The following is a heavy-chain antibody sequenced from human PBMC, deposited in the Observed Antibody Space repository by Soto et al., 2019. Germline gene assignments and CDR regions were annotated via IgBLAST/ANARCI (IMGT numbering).Heavy chain of an antibody. CDR1: GYTFTRYG. Sequence: ASVKVSCKGAGYTFTRYGISWGRQAPGQGLQWMGWISAYNGNTNYAQKLQGRVTMTTDTSTSTAYMELRSLRSDDTAVYYCAKDGGADGYFGNWLDPWGQGTLVTVSS. J-gene: IGHJ5*02. CDR2: ISAYNGNT. D-gene: IGHD5-12*01. CDR3: AKDGGADGYFGNWLDP. V-gene: IGHV1-18*01.